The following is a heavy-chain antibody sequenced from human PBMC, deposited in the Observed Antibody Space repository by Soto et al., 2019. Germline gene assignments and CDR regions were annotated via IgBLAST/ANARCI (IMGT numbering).Heavy chain of an antibody. J-gene: IGHJ5*02. CDR2: ITPIYPTT. CDR1: GGTFYTYT. Sequence: QVQLVQSGAEVRKPGSSVQVSCKASGGTFYTYTFSWVRQAPGQGLEWMGSITPIYPTTNYAEKFQGRLTVTADGSTITAYMEMSSLTSDDTAVYYCARIPRYSFPTSDDLYAWGQGTLVTVSS. CDR3: ARIPRYSFPTSDDLYA. D-gene: IGHD5-18*01. V-gene: IGHV1-69*15.